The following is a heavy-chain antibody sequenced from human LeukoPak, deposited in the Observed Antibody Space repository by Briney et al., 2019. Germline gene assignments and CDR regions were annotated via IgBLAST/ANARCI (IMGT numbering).Heavy chain of an antibody. CDR2: IWYDGSNK. Sequence: GGSLRLSCAASGFTFSSYGMHWVRQAPGKGLEWVAVIWYDGSNKYYADSVKGRFTISRDNSKNTLYLQMNSLRAEDMAVYYCAKASVTYYYGSGSDFDYWGQGTLVTVSS. D-gene: IGHD3-10*01. CDR3: AKASVTYYYGSGSDFDY. V-gene: IGHV3-33*06. CDR1: GFTFSSYG. J-gene: IGHJ4*02.